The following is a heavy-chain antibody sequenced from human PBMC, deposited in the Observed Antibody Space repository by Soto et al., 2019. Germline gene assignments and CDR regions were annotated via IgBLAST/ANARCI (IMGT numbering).Heavy chain of an antibody. CDR1: GFTFSSYA. CDR3: AKDGDWDIVVAVAANEGSYYFDY. Sequence: GGSLRLSCAASGFTFSSYAMSWVRQAPGKGLEWVSAISGSGGSTYYADSVKGRFTISRDNSKNTLYLQMNSLRAEDTAVYYGAKDGDWDIVVAVAANEGSYYFDYWGQGTLVTVSS. V-gene: IGHV3-23*01. CDR2: ISGSGGST. J-gene: IGHJ4*02. D-gene: IGHD2-15*01.